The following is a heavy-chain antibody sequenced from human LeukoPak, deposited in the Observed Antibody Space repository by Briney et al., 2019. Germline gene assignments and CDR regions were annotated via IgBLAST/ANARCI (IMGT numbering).Heavy chain of an antibody. V-gene: IGHV4-34*01. J-gene: IGHJ4*02. D-gene: IGHD3-9*01. CDR2: INHSGST. CDR1: GGSFSDYY. CDR3: ARGRLYYDILTRTRYFDY. Sequence: QPSETLSLTCAVYGGSFSDYYWSWIRQSPGKGLEWIGDINHSGSTYYNPSLKSRVTISVDTSMNQFSLELSSVSAADTAVYYCARGRLYYDILTRTRYFDYWGQGTLVTVSS.